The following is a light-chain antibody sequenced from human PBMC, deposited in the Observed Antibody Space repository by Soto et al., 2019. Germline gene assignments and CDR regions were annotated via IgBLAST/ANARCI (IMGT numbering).Light chain of an antibody. J-gene: IGKJ4*01. CDR3: QQSYSTPPT. CDR1: QTISSW. V-gene: IGKV1-5*03. Sequence: DIQMTQSPSTLSGPVGDRVTITCRASQTISSWLAWYRQKPGKAPKLLIYKASTLKSGVPSRFSGSGSGTEFTLTISSLQPEDFATYYCQQSYSTPPTFGGGTKVDIK. CDR2: KAS.